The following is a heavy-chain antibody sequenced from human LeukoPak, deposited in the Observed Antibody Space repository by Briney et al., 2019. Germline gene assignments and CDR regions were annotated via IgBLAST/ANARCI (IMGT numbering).Heavy chain of an antibody. CDR1: GFTFSSYE. Sequence: GSLRLSCAASGFTFSSYEMNWVRQAPGKGLEWVSYISSSGSTIYYADSMKGRFTISRDNAKNSLYLQMNSLRAEDTAVYYCARATGGSCFIVDYWGQGTLVTVSS. J-gene: IGHJ4*02. CDR2: ISSSGSTI. D-gene: IGHD1-26*01. CDR3: ARATGGSCFIVDY. V-gene: IGHV3-48*03.